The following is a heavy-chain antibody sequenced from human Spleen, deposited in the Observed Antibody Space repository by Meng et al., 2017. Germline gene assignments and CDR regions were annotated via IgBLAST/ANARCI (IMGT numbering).Heavy chain of an antibody. CDR3: ARRVAGAVDY. J-gene: IGHJ4*02. CDR1: GFPFRALD. CDR2: FPSGNAM. V-gene: IGHV3-11*01. Sequence: RLGSGGGCGKPGGARECSCEPLGFPFRALDIGWVRQAPGKGLEWVSYFPSGNAMYYADSVKGRFTISRDSAKNTLYLQMNSLRAEDTAVYYCARRVAGAVDYWGQGTLVTVSS. D-gene: IGHD3-16*01.